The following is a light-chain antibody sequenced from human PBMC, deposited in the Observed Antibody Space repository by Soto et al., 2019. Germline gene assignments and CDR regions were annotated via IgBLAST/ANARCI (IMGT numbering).Light chain of an antibody. CDR1: QDIAIY. J-gene: IGKJ5*01. Sequence: IQLTQSPSSLSASVGDRVTITCRASQDIAIYLAWYQQKPGEAPKLLIYAASTLYGGVPSRFSGSGSGKDFALTITSLQAEDFATYYCQQLRMYPSTFGGGTRLEIK. V-gene: IGKV1-9*01. CDR3: QQLRMYPST. CDR2: AAS.